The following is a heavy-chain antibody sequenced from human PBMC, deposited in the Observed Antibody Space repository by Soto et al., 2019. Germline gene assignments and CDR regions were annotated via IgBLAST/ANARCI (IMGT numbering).Heavy chain of an antibody. Sequence: EVQLVESGGGLVQPGGSLRLSCVASGFTFRNYDMHWFRQGTGKGLEWVSGISAAGDPDYADSVEGRFTISRENAQNSFFLQINCLRVGDTAVYYCARTYRDCDGVDVWGQGTTVIVSS. CDR2: ISAAGDP. D-gene: IGHD2-21*02. CDR3: ARTYRDCDGVDV. CDR1: GFTFRNYD. J-gene: IGHJ6*02. V-gene: IGHV3-13*05.